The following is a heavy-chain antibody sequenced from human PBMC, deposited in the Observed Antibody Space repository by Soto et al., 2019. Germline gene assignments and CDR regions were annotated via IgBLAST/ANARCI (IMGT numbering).Heavy chain of an antibody. CDR1: GGSISSGGYY. Sequence: SETLSLTCTVSGGSISSGGYYWSWIRQHPGKGLEWIGYIYYSGSTYYNPSLKSRVTISVDTSKNQFSLKLSSVTAADTAVYYCAREQGGRGYRHGPDYWGQGTLVTVSS. D-gene: IGHD5-18*01. CDR3: AREQGGRGYRHGPDY. V-gene: IGHV4-31*03. J-gene: IGHJ4*02. CDR2: IYYSGST.